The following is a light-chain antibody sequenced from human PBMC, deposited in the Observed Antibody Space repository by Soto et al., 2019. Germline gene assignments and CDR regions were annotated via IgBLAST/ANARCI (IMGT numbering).Light chain of an antibody. V-gene: IGKV3D-11*02. CDR2: DAS. CDR1: QSINTY. J-gene: IGKJ5*01. Sequence: ENVLTQSPATLSLSPGEGATLSCRASQSINTYLAWYQQKPGQAPRLLIYDASKRATGIPARVSGSGSGTNFTLTISSLEPEDFAVYYCQQRRSWQVTFGQGTRLEIK. CDR3: QQRRSWQVT.